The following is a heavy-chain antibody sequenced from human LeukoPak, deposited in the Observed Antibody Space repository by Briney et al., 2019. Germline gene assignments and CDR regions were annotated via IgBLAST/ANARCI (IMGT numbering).Heavy chain of an antibody. D-gene: IGHD4-17*01. CDR1: GFTFSSYS. V-gene: IGHV3-21*01. CDR2: ISSSSGYI. Sequence: PGGSLRLSCAASGFTFSSYSMNWVRQAPGKGLEWVSSISSSSGYIYYADSVKGRFTTSRDNAKNSLYLQMNSLRAEDTAVYYCARGRGYGDSIDYWGQGTLVTVSS. J-gene: IGHJ4*02. CDR3: ARGRGYGDSIDY.